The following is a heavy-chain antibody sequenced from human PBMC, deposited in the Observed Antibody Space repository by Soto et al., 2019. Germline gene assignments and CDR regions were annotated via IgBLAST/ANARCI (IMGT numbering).Heavy chain of an antibody. CDR3: ARVYPSSWPQFNWFDP. Sequence: QVQLVQSGAEERKPGASVKVSCKASGYTFGTYGIHWVRQAPGHRLEWMGWIDAANGNAKNSENFQGRVTINRDTDASTIYMELSSLTYADTAVYYCARVYPSSWPQFNWFDPWGQGTLVTVSS. D-gene: IGHD6-13*01. CDR1: GYTFGTYG. V-gene: IGHV1-3*05. CDR2: IDAANGNA. J-gene: IGHJ5*02.